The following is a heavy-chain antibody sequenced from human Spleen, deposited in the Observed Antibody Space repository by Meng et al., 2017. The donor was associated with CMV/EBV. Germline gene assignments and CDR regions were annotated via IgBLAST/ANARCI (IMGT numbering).Heavy chain of an antibody. CDR1: GFTFSSYW. CDR3: ARDYYGSGSYYPYYYYGMDV. Sequence: GESLKISCAASGFTFSSYWMHLVRQAPGKGLVWVSRINSDGSSTSYADSVKGRFTISRDNAKNTLYLQMNSLRAEYTAVYYCARDYYGSGSYYPYYYYGMDVWGQGTTVTVSS. CDR2: INSDGSST. V-gene: IGHV3-74*01. J-gene: IGHJ6*02. D-gene: IGHD3-10*01.